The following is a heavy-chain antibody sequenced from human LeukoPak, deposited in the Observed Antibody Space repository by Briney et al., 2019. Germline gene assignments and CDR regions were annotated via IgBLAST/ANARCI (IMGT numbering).Heavy chain of an antibody. V-gene: IGHV3-23*01. CDR2: ISGSGGST. Sequence: PGGSLRLSCAVSGFTFSNFAMSWVRQAPGKGLEWVSAISGSGGSTSYADSVKGRFTISRDNSKNTLFLQMNSLRAEDTAVYYCASRVATMNFDYWGQGTPVTVSS. D-gene: IGHD5-12*01. J-gene: IGHJ4*02. CDR3: ASRVATMNFDY. CDR1: GFTFSNFA.